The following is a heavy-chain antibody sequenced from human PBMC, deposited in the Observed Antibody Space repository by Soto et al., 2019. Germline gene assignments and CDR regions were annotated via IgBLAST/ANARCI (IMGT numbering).Heavy chain of an antibody. CDR1: GVSISSGGYY. V-gene: IGHV4-31*03. Sequence: SETLSLTCTVSGVSISSGGYYWSWIRQHPGKGLEWIGYIYYSGSTYYNPSLKSRVTISVDTSKNQFSLKLSSVTAADTAVYYCARSELGYCSSTSCYAGYLDYWGQGTLVTVSS. D-gene: IGHD2-2*01. CDR3: ARSELGYCSSTSCYAGYLDY. CDR2: IYYSGST. J-gene: IGHJ4*02.